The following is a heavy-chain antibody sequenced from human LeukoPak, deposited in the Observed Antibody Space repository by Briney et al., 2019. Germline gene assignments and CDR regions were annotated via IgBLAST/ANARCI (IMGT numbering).Heavy chain of an antibody. CDR2: ISGNGGST. V-gene: IGHV3-23*01. J-gene: IGHJ4*02. Sequence: PGGSLRLSCAAFGFSFSTYAMTWVRQAPGKGPEWVSGISGNGGSTYYAGSVKGRFTISRDNSKNTLSLQMNTLRAEDTALYYCAKQTRPQLERRLGFDYWGQGTLVTVSS. CDR3: AKQTRPQLERRLGFDY. D-gene: IGHD1-1*01. CDR1: GFSFSTYA.